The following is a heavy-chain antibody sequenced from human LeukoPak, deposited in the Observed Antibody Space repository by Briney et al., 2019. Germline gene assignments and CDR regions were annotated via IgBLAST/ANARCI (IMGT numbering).Heavy chain of an antibody. J-gene: IGHJ4*02. CDR3: ARADSSGWSTY. CDR2: ISSSSSYI. CDR1: GFTFSSYS. V-gene: IGHV3-21*01. Sequence: GGSLRLSCAASGFTFSSYSMNWVRQAPGKGLEWVSSISSSSSYIYYADSVKGRFTISRDNAKNSLYLQMNSLRAEDTAVYCCARADSSGWSTYWGQGTLVTVSS. D-gene: IGHD6-19*01.